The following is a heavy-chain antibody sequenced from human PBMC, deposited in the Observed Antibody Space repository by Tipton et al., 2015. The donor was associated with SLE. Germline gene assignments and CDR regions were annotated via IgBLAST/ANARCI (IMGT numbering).Heavy chain of an antibody. CDR1: GGSISSHY. CDR3: ASSLGSSGY. Sequence: TLSLTCAVSGGSISSHYWSWIRQPPGKGPEWIGEINHSGSTNYNPSLKSRVTISVDTSKNQFSLKLSSVTAADTAVYYCASSLGSSGYLGQGTLVTVSS. D-gene: IGHD6-25*01. J-gene: IGHJ4*02. CDR2: INHSGST. V-gene: IGHV4-34*01.